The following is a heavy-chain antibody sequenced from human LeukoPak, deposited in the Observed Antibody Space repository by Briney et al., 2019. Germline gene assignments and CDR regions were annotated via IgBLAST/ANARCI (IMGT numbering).Heavy chain of an antibody. V-gene: IGHV3-23*01. CDR3: ASTPSSGWPYYYYYMDV. CDR2: ISGSGGST. D-gene: IGHD6-19*01. Sequence: PGGSLTLSCAASGFTFSSYGMSWVRQAPGKGLDWVSAISGSGGSTYYADSVKGRFTISRDNSKNTLYLQMNSLRAEDTAVYYCASTPSSGWPYYYYYMDVWGKGTTVTISS. J-gene: IGHJ6*03. CDR1: GFTFSSYG.